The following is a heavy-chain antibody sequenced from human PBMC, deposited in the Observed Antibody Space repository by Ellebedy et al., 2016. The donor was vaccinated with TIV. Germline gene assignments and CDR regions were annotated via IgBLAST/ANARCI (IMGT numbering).Heavy chain of an antibody. V-gene: IGHV3-33*01. CDR1: GFTFSSYG. CDR2: IWYDGTNK. Sequence: GGSLRLSXAASGFTFSSYGMHWVRQAPGKGLEWVAVIWYDGTNKYYADSVKGRFTISRDNAKNSLYLQMNSLRAEDTAVYYCAAEGGYSYDWGQGTLVTVSS. CDR3: AAEGGYSYD. J-gene: IGHJ4*02. D-gene: IGHD5-18*01.